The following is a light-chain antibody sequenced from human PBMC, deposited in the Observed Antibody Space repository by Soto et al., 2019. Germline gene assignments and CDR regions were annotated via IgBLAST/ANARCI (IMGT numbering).Light chain of an antibody. V-gene: IGKV3-11*01. J-gene: IGKJ1*01. CDR2: GAS. CDR1: QSIANN. CDR3: QQRSHWPRT. Sequence: IVLKQSPATLSVSPGERATLSCRASQSIANNLAWYQHRPGQAPRLLIHGASTRATSIPARFSGSGSGTDFSLTISSLEPEDFTVYYCQQRSHWPRTFGQGTKVDIK.